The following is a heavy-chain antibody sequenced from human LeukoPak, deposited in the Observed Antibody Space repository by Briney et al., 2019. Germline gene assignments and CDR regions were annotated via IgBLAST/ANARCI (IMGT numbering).Heavy chain of an antibody. Sequence: ESGPTLVKPTQTLTLTCTFSGFSLSTSGVGVGWIRQPPGKALEWLALIYWDDDKRYSPSLKSRLTITKDTSKNQVVLTMTNMDPVDTATYYRAHNPPQWLVPIFDYWGQGTLVTVSS. V-gene: IGHV2-5*02. CDR1: GFSLSTSGVG. D-gene: IGHD6-19*01. J-gene: IGHJ4*02. CDR2: IYWDDDK. CDR3: AHNPPQWLVPIFDY.